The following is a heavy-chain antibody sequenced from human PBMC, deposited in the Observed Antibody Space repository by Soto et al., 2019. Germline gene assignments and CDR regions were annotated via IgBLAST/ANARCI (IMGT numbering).Heavy chain of an antibody. D-gene: IGHD3-16*02. V-gene: IGHV1-18*01. J-gene: IGHJ4*02. CDR3: AISRRRFGGVISPPDY. CDR2: ISAYNGNT. CDR1: GYTFTSYG. Sequence: ASVKVSCKASGYTFTSYGISWVRQAPGQGLEWMGWISAYNGNTNYAQKLQGRVTMTTDTSTSKAYMELRSLRSDDTAVYYCAISRRRFGGVISPPDYWGQGTLVTVSS.